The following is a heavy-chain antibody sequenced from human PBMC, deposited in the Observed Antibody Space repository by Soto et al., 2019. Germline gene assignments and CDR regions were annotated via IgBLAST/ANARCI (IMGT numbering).Heavy chain of an antibody. V-gene: IGHV3-33*01. CDR2: IWYDGSNK. Sequence: QVQLVESGGGVVQPGRSLRLSCAASGFTFSSYGMHWVRQAPGKGLEWVAVIWYDGSNKYYADSVKGRFTISRDNSKNPLYLQMTSLRAEDTAVYYCARTPYNWNYVDWGQGTLVTVSS. J-gene: IGHJ4*02. CDR1: GFTFSSYG. CDR3: ARTPYNWNYVD. D-gene: IGHD1-7*01.